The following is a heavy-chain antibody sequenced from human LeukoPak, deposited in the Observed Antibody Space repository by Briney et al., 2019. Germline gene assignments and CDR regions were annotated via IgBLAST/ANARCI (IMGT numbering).Heavy chain of an antibody. CDR3: AREGGVYYDSSGYYDY. D-gene: IGHD3-22*01. CDR2: ISSSSTI. Sequence: GGSLRLSCAASGFTLSNYNMIWVRQAPGKGLEWVSYISSSSTIYYADSVKGRFTISRDNAKNSLYLQMNSLRAEDTAVYYCAREGGVYYDSSGYYDYWGQGTLVTVSS. V-gene: IGHV3-48*01. J-gene: IGHJ4*02. CDR1: GFTLSNYN.